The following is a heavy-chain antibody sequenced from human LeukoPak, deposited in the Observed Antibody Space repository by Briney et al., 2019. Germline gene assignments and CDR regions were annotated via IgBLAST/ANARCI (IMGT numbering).Heavy chain of an antibody. CDR1: GGSFSGYY. V-gene: IGHV4-34*01. D-gene: IGHD2-15*01. J-gene: IGHJ4*02. Sequence: RPSETLSLTCAVYGGSFSGYYWSWIRQPPGKGLEWIGEINHSGSTNYNPSLKSRVTISVDTSKNQFSLRLSSVTAADTAVYYCARALRYCSGGSCYSYYFDYWGQRTLVTVSS. CDR3: ARALRYCSGGSCYSYYFDY. CDR2: INHSGST.